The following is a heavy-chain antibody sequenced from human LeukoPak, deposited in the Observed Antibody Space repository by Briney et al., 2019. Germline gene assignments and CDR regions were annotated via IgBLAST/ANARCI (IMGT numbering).Heavy chain of an antibody. V-gene: IGHV4-39*01. Sequence: SETLSLTCSVSGGSVTSGGFYWGWLRQPPGKGPDWIATIYYTGSTYYNPSLQSRVTISIDTSKNQFSLSLTSVTTTDTAVYHCARHSGSGSLSRPFDPWGQGTLVTVSS. J-gene: IGHJ5*02. D-gene: IGHD3-10*01. CDR3: ARHSGSGSLSRPFDP. CDR2: IYYTGST. CDR1: GGSVTSGGFY.